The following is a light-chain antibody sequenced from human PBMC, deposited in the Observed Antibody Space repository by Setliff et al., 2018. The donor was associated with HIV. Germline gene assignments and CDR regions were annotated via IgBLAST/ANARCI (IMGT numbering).Light chain of an antibody. CDR2: NVD. CDR3: SSYSINNLYV. V-gene: IGLV2-14*03. J-gene: IGLJ1*01. CDR1: SSDIGSSKF. Sequence: QSALTQPASASGSPGQSITISCTGTSSDIGSSKFVSWYQQHPGKAPKVMIYNVDKRPSGVSNRFSGSKSGNTASLTISGLQIEDEADYFCSSYSINNLYVFASGTKVTVL.